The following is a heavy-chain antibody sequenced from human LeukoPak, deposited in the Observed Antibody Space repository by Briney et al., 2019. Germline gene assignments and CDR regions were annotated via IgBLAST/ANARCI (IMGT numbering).Heavy chain of an antibody. V-gene: IGHV3-13*04. D-gene: IGHD3-10*01. J-gene: IGHJ4*02. Sequence: GGSLRLSCAASDVSFSNYDLHWVGQAPGKGLEWISAIGISADTWYSDSVKGRFTISRDNAKNSLYLQMNSLGSGDTAVYYCARNLLVGDRGLGYWGQGTLVTVSS. CDR3: ARNLLVGDRGLGY. CDR1: DVSFSNYD. CDR2: IGISADT.